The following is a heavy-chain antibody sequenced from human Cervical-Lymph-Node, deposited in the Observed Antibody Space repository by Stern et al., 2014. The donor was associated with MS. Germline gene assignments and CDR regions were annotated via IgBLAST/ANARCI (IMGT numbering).Heavy chain of an antibody. V-gene: IGHV5-51*01. Sequence: MQLVQSGAEVKKPGESLKISCQASGYIFTTNWIGWVRQMPGKGLEWIGLIHPSDSDTRYRPSFQGHFTISADRSTNTASLQWGSLQASDTAMYYCARLKTTSSNAGDYWGQGTLVTVSS. CDR1: GYIFTTNW. CDR2: IHPSDSDT. CDR3: ARLKTTSSNAGDY. D-gene: IGHD2/OR15-2a*01. J-gene: IGHJ4*02.